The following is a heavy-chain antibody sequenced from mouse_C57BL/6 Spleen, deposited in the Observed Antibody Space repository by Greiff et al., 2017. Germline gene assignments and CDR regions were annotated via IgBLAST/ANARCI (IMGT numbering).Heavy chain of an antibody. V-gene: IGHV1-81*01. D-gene: IGHD2-5*01. CDR3: AAYSNGAMDY. CDR1: GYTFTSYG. CDR2: IYPRSGNT. Sequence: VKLQESGAELARPGASVKLSCKASGYTFTSYGISWVKQRTGQGLEWIGEIYPRSGNTYYNEKFKGKATLTADKSSSTAYMELRSLTSEDSAVYFCAAYSNGAMDYWGQGTSVTVSS. J-gene: IGHJ4*01.